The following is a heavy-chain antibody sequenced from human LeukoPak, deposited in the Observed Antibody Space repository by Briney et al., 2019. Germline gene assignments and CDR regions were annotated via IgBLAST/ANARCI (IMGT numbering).Heavy chain of an antibody. Sequence: GGSLRLSCAASGFTFSSHWMHWVRQAPGKGLVWVSRIKGDGSSTSYADSVKGRLTISRDNAKDTVYLQMNSLRGEDTAVYYCAGGIPNSYGKDYWGQGTLVTVSS. CDR1: GFTFSSHW. CDR3: AGGIPNSYGKDY. V-gene: IGHV3-74*01. J-gene: IGHJ4*02. D-gene: IGHD3-16*01. CDR2: IKGDGSST.